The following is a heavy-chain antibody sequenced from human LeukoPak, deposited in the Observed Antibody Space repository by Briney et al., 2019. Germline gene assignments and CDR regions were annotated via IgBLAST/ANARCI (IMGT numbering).Heavy chain of an antibody. CDR2: INHSGST. CDR1: GGSFSGYY. V-gene: IGHV4-34*01. CDR3: ARARTGYSSSWYMSWFDP. J-gene: IGHJ5*02. Sequence: LETLSLTCAVYGGSFSGYYWSWIRQPPGKGLEWIGEINHSGSTNYNPSLKSRVTISVDTSKNQFSLKLSSVTAADTAVYYCARARTGYSSSWYMSWFDPWGQGTLVTVSS. D-gene: IGHD6-13*01.